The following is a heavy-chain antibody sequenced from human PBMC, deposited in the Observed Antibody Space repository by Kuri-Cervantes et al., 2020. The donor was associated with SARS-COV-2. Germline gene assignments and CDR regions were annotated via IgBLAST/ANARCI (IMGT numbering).Heavy chain of an antibody. D-gene: IGHD3-3*01. CDR3: ARDSHRSGYLYYFDY. J-gene: IGHJ4*02. V-gene: IGHV4-4*07. CDR2: IYTSGST. Sequence: SETLSLTCTVSGGSISSYYWSWIRQPPGKGLEWIGRIYTSGSTNYNPSLKSRVTMSVDTSKNQFSLKLSSVTAADTAVYYCARDSHRSGYLYYFDYWGQGTLVTVSS. CDR1: GGSISSYY.